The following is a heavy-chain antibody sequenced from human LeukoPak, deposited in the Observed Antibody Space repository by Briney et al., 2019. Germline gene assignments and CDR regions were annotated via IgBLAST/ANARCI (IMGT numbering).Heavy chain of an antibody. CDR3: ASDDSSGYYYVY. D-gene: IGHD3-22*01. J-gene: IGHJ4*02. Sequence: GASVTVSCKASGYTFTSYAMHWVRQAPGQRLEWMGWINAGNGNTKYSQKFQGRVTITRDTSASTAYMELSSLRSEDTAVYYCASDDSSGYYYVYWGQGTLVTVSS. CDR2: INAGNGNT. V-gene: IGHV1-3*01. CDR1: GYTFTSYA.